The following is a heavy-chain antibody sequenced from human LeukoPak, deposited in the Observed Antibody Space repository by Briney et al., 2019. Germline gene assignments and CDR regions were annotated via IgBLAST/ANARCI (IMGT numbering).Heavy chain of an antibody. Sequence: GGSLRLSCAASGFAFTNFAMSWVRQIPGKGPEWVSAISDSGNRTYYIDSVKGRFTISRDNSKNTLYLQMNSLRAEDTAMYYCAKGVGYCSGGSCQQFDYWGQGTLVTVSS. V-gene: IGHV3-23*01. CDR3: AKGVGYCSGGSCQQFDY. CDR2: ISDSGNRT. J-gene: IGHJ4*02. CDR1: GFAFTNFA. D-gene: IGHD2-15*01.